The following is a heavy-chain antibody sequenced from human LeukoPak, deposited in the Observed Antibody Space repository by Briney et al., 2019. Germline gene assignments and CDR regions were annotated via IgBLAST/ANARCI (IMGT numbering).Heavy chain of an antibody. V-gene: IGHV1-2*02. CDR3: ATMVTATKWNWFDP. CDR1: GYTFTGYY. J-gene: IGHJ5*02. CDR2: INPNSGGT. D-gene: IGHD2-21*02. Sequence: GASVKVSCKASGYTFTGYYMHWVRQAPGQGLEWMGWINPNSGGTNYAQKFQGRVTMTRDTSTSTAYMELSRLRSDDTAVYYCATMVTATKWNWFDPWGQGTLVTVSS.